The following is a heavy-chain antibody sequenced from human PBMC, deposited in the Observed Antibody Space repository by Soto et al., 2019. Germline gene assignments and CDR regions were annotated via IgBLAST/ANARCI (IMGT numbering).Heavy chain of an antibody. Sequence: SETLSLTCTVSGGSISPYYWTWIRQPPGKGLEWIGHIYYSGTTNYNPSLKSRVTMSVDTSKNQFSLQLNSVTAADTAVYYCARDRTMVRGVPTGWFDPWGQGTLVTVSS. D-gene: IGHD3-10*01. J-gene: IGHJ5*02. CDR2: IYYSGTT. CDR1: GGSISPYY. CDR3: ARDRTMVRGVPTGWFDP. V-gene: IGHV4-59*01.